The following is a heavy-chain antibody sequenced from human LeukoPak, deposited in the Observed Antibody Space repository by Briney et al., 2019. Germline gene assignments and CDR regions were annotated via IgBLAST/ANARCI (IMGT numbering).Heavy chain of an antibody. V-gene: IGHV3-7*03. Sequence: GGSLRLSCAVSGLSFSSFWMSWVRQTPGKGLEWVANIKQDGSETYYVDSVKGRFTISRDNAKNSLFLQMNSLRLEDTAVYFCTRLPRKYYYGSGSYSDSWGQGTLVIVSS. CDR3: TRLPRKYYYGSGSYSDS. D-gene: IGHD3-10*01. J-gene: IGHJ4*02. CDR1: GLSFSSFW. CDR2: IKQDGSET.